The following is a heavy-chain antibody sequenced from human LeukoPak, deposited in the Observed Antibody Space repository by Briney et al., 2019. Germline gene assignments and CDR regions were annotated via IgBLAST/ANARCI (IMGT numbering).Heavy chain of an antibody. CDR3: AKDGSRSREVFPYYYGSGRLQYMDV. CDR1: GFTFSSYA. D-gene: IGHD3-10*01. V-gene: IGHV3-23*01. CDR2: ISGGGGST. J-gene: IGHJ6*03. Sequence: PGGSLRLSCAASGFTFSSYAMSWVRQAPGKGLEWVSTISGGGGSTYYSDSVKGRFTISRDNSKNTLYLQMNSLRDEDTAMFYCAKDGSRSREVFPYYYGSGRLQYMDVWGKGTTVIISS.